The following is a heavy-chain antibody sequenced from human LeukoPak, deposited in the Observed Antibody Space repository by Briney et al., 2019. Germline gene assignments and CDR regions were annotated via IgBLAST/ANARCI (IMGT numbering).Heavy chain of an antibody. J-gene: IGHJ6*03. Sequence: SETLSLTCTVSGGSISSSSYYWGWIRQPPGKGLEWIGSIYYSGSTYYNPSLKSRVTISVDTSKNQFSLKLSSVTAADTAVYYCARVSGSYYLYYYYYYMDVWGKGTTVTVSS. CDR2: IYYSGST. V-gene: IGHV4-39*07. CDR1: GGSISSSSYY. CDR3: ARVSGSYYLYYYYYYMDV. D-gene: IGHD1-26*01.